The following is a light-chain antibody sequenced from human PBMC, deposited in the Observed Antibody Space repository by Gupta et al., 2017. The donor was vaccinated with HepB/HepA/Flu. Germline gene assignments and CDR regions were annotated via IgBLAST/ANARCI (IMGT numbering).Light chain of an antibody. CDR2: AAS. J-gene: IGKJ2*01. CDR1: QSISSY. CDR3: QQSYRTPYT. Sequence: DIQLTQSPSSLSASVGDRVTITCRASQSISSYVKWYQQKPGKAPKLLIYAASSLQSGVPSRVSGSGSGTEVTLNISSLQPEDCATYYCQQSYRTPYTVGQRTKLEIK. V-gene: IGKV1-39*01.